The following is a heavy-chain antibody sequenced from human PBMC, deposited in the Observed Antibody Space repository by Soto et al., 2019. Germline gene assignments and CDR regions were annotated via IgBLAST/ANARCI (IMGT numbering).Heavy chain of an antibody. J-gene: IGHJ4*02. CDR2: IHSSGST. CDR1: GGSISSIVYY. Sequence: QVQLQESGPGLVKPSQTLSLTCTVSGGSISSIVYYWTWIRQPPGKGLEWIGYIHSSGSTYYNPSLKSRLTISVDASKNQSSLTLRSVTAADTAVYYCSSTSLTSGYYLFDYWGQGTLVTVSS. D-gene: IGHD3-22*01. CDR3: SSTSLTSGYYLFDY. V-gene: IGHV4-31*03.